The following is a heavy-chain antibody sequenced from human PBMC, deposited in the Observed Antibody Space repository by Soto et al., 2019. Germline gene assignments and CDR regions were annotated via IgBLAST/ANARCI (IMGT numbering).Heavy chain of an antibody. J-gene: IGHJ4*02. Sequence: SGKVCCEAAGYTFTGYYMHWVRQAPVQGLEWMGWINPNSGGTNYAQKFQGRVTMTRDTSISTAYMELSRLRSDDTAVYYCARVRFRSIAARPGKNYFDYWGQGTLVTVSS. CDR2: INPNSGGT. CDR3: ARVRFRSIAARPGKNYFDY. V-gene: IGHV1-2*02. CDR1: GYTFTGYY. D-gene: IGHD6-6*01.